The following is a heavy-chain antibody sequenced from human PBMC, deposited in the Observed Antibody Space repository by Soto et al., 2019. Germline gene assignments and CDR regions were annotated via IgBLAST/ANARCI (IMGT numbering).Heavy chain of an antibody. V-gene: IGHV1-18*01. Sequence: GASVKVSCKASGYTFTSYGISWVRQAPGQGLEWMGWISAYNGNTNYAQKLQGRVTMTTDTSTSTAYMELRSLRSDDTAVYYCARDRSGYSSGWLPSSTSAEYFQHWGQGTLVTVSS. J-gene: IGHJ1*01. CDR1: GYTFTSYG. CDR2: ISAYNGNT. D-gene: IGHD6-19*01. CDR3: ARDRSGYSSGWLPSSTSAEYFQH.